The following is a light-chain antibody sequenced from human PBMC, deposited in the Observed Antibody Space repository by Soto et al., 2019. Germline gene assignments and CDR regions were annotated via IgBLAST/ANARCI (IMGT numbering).Light chain of an antibody. Sequence: DIQMTQSPSILSASVGDRVTLTCRASQSISSWLAWYQQKPGKAPKLLIYKASSLESGVPSRFSGSGSGTEVTLTISSLQPDDFATYYCQQDNSYSWTFGQGTKVEIK. CDR3: QQDNSYSWT. J-gene: IGKJ1*01. CDR1: QSISSW. V-gene: IGKV1-5*03. CDR2: KAS.